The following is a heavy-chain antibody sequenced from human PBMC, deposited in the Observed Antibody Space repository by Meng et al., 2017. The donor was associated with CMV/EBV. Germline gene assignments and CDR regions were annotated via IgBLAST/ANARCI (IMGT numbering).Heavy chain of an antibody. V-gene: IGHV4-61*01. CDR3: ARDQGAHIDY. J-gene: IGHJ4*02. CDR2: SYYSGST. CDR1: GGSVSSGSYY. Sequence: GSLRLSCTASGGSVSSGSYYWSWIRPPPGMGLVWIGNSYYSGSTNYNPSIKSRVTISVDTSKNQFSLKLSYVTAADTAVYYCARDQGAHIDYWGQGTLVTVSS.